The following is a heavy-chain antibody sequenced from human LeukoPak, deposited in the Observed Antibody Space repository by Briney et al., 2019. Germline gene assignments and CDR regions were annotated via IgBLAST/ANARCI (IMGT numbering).Heavy chain of an antibody. J-gene: IGHJ4*02. Sequence: PGGSLRLSCEASGFTFRSSSMNWVRQAPGRGLEWISYINSGSDTIYYADSVKGRFTISRDNAKNSLYLQMDSLRDDDTAMYYCARDSAPITMVVEVPAGFDYRGQGTQVTVSS. D-gene: IGHD3-22*01. CDR2: INSGSDTI. V-gene: IGHV3-48*02. CDR1: GFTFRSSS. CDR3: ARDSAPITMVVEVPAGFDY.